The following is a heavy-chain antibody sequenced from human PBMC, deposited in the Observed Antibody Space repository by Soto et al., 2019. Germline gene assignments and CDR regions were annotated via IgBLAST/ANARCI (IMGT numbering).Heavy chain of an antibody. D-gene: IGHD6-13*01. CDR1: GYTFTKNW. CDR3: ARHHGSPGAYFGMDV. CDR2: IDPSDSET. V-gene: IGHV5-10-1*01. Sequence: PGESLKISCQASGYTFTKNWVSWVRQRRGKGLEWMGRIDPSDSETKYNPSVEAHVRLSVAKCTSTAYLQWRSLKAANPAMYYCARHHGSPGAYFGMDVWGQGTTVTVSS. J-gene: IGHJ6*02.